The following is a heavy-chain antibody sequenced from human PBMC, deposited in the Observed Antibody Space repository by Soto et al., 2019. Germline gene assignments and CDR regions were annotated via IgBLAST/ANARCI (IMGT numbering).Heavy chain of an antibody. J-gene: IGHJ4*02. D-gene: IGHD2-8*01. CDR2: IAPIGYST. V-gene: IGHV3-23*01. CDR3: VSWVSPHFDY. CDR1: GLTFRNHA. Sequence: EVQLLESGGGLVQPGGSLRLSCAVSGLTFRNHAMSWVRQAPGKGLEWVSTIAPIGYSTHYAGSVEGRFTIPRDDSKTTLDLQMNSLRADDTAVYYCVSWVSPHFDYWGQGTVVSVSS.